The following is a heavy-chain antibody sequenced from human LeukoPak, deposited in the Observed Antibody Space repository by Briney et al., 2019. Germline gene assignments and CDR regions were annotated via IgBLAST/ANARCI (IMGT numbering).Heavy chain of an antibody. CDR3: AIGRYYDSSGYHPFFDY. Sequence: PSQTLSLTCTVSGGSISSGSYYWSWIRQPAGKGLEWIGRIYTSGSTNYNPSLKSRVTISVDTSKNQFSLKLSSVTAADTAVYYCAIGRYYDSSGYHPFFDYWGQGTLITVSS. CDR2: IYTSGST. CDR1: GGSISSGSYY. J-gene: IGHJ4*02. V-gene: IGHV4-61*02. D-gene: IGHD3-22*01.